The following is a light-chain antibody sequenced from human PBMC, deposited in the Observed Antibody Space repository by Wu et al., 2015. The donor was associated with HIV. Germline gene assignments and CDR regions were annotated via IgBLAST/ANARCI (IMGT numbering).Light chain of an antibody. J-gene: IGKJ1*01. CDR3: QQSYSTPQPT. CDR1: QSISSY. CDR2: AAS. V-gene: IGKV1-39*01. Sequence: DIQMTQSPSSLSASVGDRVTITCRASQSISSYLNWYQQKPGKAPKLLIYAASSLQSGVPSRFSGSGSGTDFTLTISSLQPEDFATYYCQQSYSTPQPTFGQGTKVEIK.